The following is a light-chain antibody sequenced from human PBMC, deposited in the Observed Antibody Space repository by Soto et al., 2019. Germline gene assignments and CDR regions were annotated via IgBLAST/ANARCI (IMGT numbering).Light chain of an antibody. CDR1: SSDVGGYNY. CDR3: ISYTSSSTLYV. CDR2: DVS. V-gene: IGLV2-14*01. J-gene: IGLJ1*01. Sequence: QSALTQPASVSGSPGQSITLSCTGTSSDVGGYNYVSWYQQHPGKAPKLMIYDVSNRPSGVSNRFSGSKSGNTASLTISGLQSEDDADYYCISYTSSSTLYVFGTGTKLTVL.